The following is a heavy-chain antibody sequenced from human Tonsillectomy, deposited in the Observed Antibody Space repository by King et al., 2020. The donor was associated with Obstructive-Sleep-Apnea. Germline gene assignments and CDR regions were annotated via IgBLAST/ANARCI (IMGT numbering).Heavy chain of an antibody. V-gene: IGHV3-30*18. CDR1: GFTFSSHG. CDR3: AKANIAAAGEYFQH. J-gene: IGHJ1*01. D-gene: IGHD6-13*01. CDR2: LSYDGSNK. Sequence: VQLVESGGGVVQPGRSLRLSCAASGFTFSSHGMHWVRQAPGKGLEWVAVLSYDGSNKYYADSVKGRFTISRDNSKNTLYLQMNSLRAEETAVYYCAKANIAAAGEYFQHWGQGTLVTVSS.